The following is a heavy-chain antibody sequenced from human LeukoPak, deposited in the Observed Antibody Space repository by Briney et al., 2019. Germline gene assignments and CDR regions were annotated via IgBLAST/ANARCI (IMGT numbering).Heavy chain of an antibody. CDR2: INSDGSST. D-gene: IGHD3-10*01. J-gene: IGHJ4*02. CDR1: GFTFSSYW. V-gene: IGHV3-74*01. Sequence: PGGSLRLSCAASGFTFSSYWMHWVRQAPGKGLVWASRINSDGSSTSYADSVKGRFTISRDNAKNTLYLQMNSLRAEDTAVYYCARVWGFGELENSEFDYWGQGTLVTVSS. CDR3: ARVWGFGELENSEFDY.